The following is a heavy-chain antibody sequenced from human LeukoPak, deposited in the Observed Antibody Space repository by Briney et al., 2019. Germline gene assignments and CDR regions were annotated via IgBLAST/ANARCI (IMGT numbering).Heavy chain of an antibody. V-gene: IGHV4-34*01. CDR2: INHSGST. D-gene: IGHD1-1*01. CDR3: ARGRRSNSNWFDP. CDR1: GGSFSGYY. J-gene: IGHJ5*02. Sequence: SETLSLTCAVYGGSFSGYYWSWIRQPPGKGLEWIGEINHSGSTNYNPSLKSRVTISVDTSKNQFSLKLSSVTAADTAVYYCARGRRSNSNWFDPRGQGTLVTVSS.